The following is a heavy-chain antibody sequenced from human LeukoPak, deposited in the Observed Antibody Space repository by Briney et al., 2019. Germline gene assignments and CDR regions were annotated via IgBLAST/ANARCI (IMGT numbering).Heavy chain of an antibody. CDR3: ARETGSGYGMDV. D-gene: IGHD3-10*01. CDR2: IASDGSST. J-gene: IGHJ6*02. CDR1: GFTFSSYW. V-gene: IGHV3-74*01. Sequence: SGGSLRLSCAASGFTFSSYWMNWVRQAPGKGLVWVSRIASDGSSTTYADSVKGRFSISRDNAKNTLCLQMNSLRAEDTAVYYCARETGSGYGMDVWGQGTTVTVSS.